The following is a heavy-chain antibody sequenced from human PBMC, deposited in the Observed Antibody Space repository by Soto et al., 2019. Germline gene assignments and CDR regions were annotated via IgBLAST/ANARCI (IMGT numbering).Heavy chain of an antibody. J-gene: IGHJ4*02. Sequence: QVQLVQSGAEVKKPGRSLRLSCAASGFTFSSYGMHWVRQAPGKGLEWVAVISYDGNNKYYADSVKGRFTISRDNFKNTLYLQMDSLRAEDTAMYYCAKDHLETTVTTPSYWGQGTLVTVSS. V-gene: IGHV3-30*18. CDR1: GFTFSSYG. CDR3: AKDHLETTVTTPSY. CDR2: ISYDGNNK. D-gene: IGHD4-17*01.